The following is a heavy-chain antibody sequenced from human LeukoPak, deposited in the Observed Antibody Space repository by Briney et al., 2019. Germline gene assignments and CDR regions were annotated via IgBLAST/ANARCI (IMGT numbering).Heavy chain of an antibody. CDR2: IKSKTEGGTT. CDR1: GFAFSNAW. CDR3: TTGGYGGQFDY. J-gene: IGHJ4*02. V-gene: IGHV3-15*01. D-gene: IGHD5-12*01. Sequence: PGGSLRLSCAASGFAFSNAWMSWVRQATGKGMEWGGRIKSKTEGGTTDYAAPVKGRFTISRDDSKNTLYLQMNSLKTEDTAVYYCTTGGYGGQFDYWGQGTLVTVSS.